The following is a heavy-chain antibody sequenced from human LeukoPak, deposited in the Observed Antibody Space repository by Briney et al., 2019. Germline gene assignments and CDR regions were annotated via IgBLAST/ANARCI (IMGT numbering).Heavy chain of an antibody. CDR1: GGSISSYY. D-gene: IGHD5-18*01. CDR3: ARSRGYIYGTTFLDY. J-gene: IGHJ4*02. V-gene: IGHV4-59*08. CDR2: IYYSGST. Sequence: SETLSITCTVSGGSISSYYWSWIRQPPGKGLEWIGYIYYSGSTNYNPSLKSRVTISVDTSKNQFSLKLISVTAADTAVYYCARSRGYIYGTTFLDYWGQGTLVTVSS.